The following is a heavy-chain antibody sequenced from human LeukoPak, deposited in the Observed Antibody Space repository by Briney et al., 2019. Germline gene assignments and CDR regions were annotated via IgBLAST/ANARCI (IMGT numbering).Heavy chain of an antibody. V-gene: IGHV3-23*01. CDR1: GFTFSSYA. CDR3: AKGPYGSGSSINWFDP. J-gene: IGHJ5*02. D-gene: IGHD3-10*01. Sequence: GGSLRLSCAASGFTFSSYAMSWVRQAPGKGLEWVSAISGSGGSTYYADSVKGRFTISRDNSKNTLYLQMNSLRAEDTAVYYCAKGPYGSGSSINWFDPWGQGTLVTVSS. CDR2: ISGSGGST.